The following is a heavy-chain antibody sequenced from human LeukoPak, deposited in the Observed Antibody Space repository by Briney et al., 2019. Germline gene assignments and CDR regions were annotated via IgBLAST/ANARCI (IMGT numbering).Heavy chain of an antibody. V-gene: IGHV1-69*04. CDR1: GGTFSSYA. CDR2: IIPILGIA. J-gene: IGHJ4*02. CDR3: AKGYSSSWYLGY. Sequence: ASVKVSCKASGGTFSSYAISWVRQAPGQGLEWMGRIIPILGIANYAQKFRGRVTITADKSTSTAYMELSSLRSEDTAVYYCAKGYSSSWYLGYWGQGTLVTVSS. D-gene: IGHD6-13*01.